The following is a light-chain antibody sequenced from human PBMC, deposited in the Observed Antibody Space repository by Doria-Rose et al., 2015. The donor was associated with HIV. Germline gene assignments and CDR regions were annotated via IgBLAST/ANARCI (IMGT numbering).Light chain of an antibody. V-gene: IGKV1-39*01. Sequence: VGDRVTITCRASQTISIYLNWYLQKPGKAPELLIYAASSLQSGVPSRFSGSGSGTDFTLTISSLQPEDFGTYYCHQSFSTPPMFTFGQGTKVEIK. CDR3: HQSFSTPPMFT. CDR2: AAS. J-gene: IGKJ2*01. CDR1: QTISIY.